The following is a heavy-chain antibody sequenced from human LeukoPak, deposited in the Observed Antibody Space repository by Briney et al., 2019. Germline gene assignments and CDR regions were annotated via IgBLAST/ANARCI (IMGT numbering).Heavy chain of an antibody. V-gene: IGHV3-21*01. Sequence: PGGSLRLSCAASGFTFSSYSMNWVRQAPGKGLEWVSSISSSSSYIYYADSVKGRLTISRDNAKNSLYLQMNSLRAEDTAVYYCARGSYYDSSGNAFDIWGQGTMVTVSS. CDR1: GFTFSSYS. D-gene: IGHD3-22*01. J-gene: IGHJ3*02. CDR3: ARGSYYDSSGNAFDI. CDR2: ISSSSSYI.